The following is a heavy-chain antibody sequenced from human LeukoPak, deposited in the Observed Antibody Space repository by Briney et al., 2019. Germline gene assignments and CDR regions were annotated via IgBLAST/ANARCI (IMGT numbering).Heavy chain of an antibody. CDR3: ARLRLPHDAFDI. CDR2: ISAYNGNT. D-gene: IGHD3-16*01. Sequence: AASVKVSCKASGYTFTSYGISWVRQAPGQGLEWMGWISAYNGNTNYAQKLQGRVTMTTDTSTSTAYMELRSPRSDDTAVYYCARLRLPHDAFDIWGQGTMVTVSS. V-gene: IGHV1-18*01. J-gene: IGHJ3*02. CDR1: GYTFTSYG.